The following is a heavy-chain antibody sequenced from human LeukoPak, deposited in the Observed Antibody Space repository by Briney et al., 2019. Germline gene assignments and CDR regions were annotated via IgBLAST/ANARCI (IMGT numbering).Heavy chain of an antibody. CDR3: ARFPGRNYYDSSGFDY. CDR1: GYTFTGFH. V-gene: IGHV1-2*02. Sequence: ASVKVSCKASGYTFTGFHMHWVRQAPGQGLEWMGWINPNSGGTNYAQKFQGRVTMTRGTSISTVYMELSRLRSDDTAVYYCARFPGRNYYDSSGFDYWGQGTLVTVSS. D-gene: IGHD3-22*01. J-gene: IGHJ4*02. CDR2: INPNSGGT.